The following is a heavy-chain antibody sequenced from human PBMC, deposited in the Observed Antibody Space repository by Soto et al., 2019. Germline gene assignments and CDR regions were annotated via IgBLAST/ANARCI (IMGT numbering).Heavy chain of an antibody. Sequence: EQLVQSGAEVRKPGSSVKVSCKASGGTFSSDAVSWVRQAPGQGLEWMGGLIPILGTTHYAQKFQGRVTITADESTNTAYMELSSLRSDDTAVYYCARASGYVSGWYHDYWGQGTRVTVSS. D-gene: IGHD6-19*01. CDR1: GGTFSSDA. V-gene: IGHV1-69*01. J-gene: IGHJ4*02. CDR3: ARASGYVSGWYHDY. CDR2: LIPILGTT.